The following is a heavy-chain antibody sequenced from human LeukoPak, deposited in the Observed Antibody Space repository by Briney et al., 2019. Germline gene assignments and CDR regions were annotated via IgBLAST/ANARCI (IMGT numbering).Heavy chain of an antibody. D-gene: IGHD2/OR15-2a*01. CDR2: ISSSSSTI. V-gene: IGHV3-48*01. J-gene: IGHJ4*02. CDR3: ATEGEYPFDY. Sequence: GGSLRLSCAASGFTFSSYSMNWVRQAPGKGLEWVSYISSSSSTIYYADSVKGRFTISRDNAKNSLYLQMNSLRAEDTAVYYCATEGEYPFDYWGQGTLVTVSS. CDR1: GFTFSSYS.